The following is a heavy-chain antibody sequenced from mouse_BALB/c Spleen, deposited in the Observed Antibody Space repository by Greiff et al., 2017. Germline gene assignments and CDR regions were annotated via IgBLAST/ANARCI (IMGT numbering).Heavy chain of an antibody. Sequence: DVQLQESGPGLVKPSQSLSLTCTVTGYSITSDYAWNWIRQFPGDKLEWRCYLSYSGSTSYNPSLKSRISITRDTSTNQSFLQLNSMTTEDTATYYCARLYCASSPSDWYFDVWGAGTTVTVSS. V-gene: IGHV3-2*02. CDR3: ARLYCASSPSDWYFDV. CDR1: GYSITSDYA. CDR2: LSYSGST. J-gene: IGHJ1*01. D-gene: IGHD1-1*01.